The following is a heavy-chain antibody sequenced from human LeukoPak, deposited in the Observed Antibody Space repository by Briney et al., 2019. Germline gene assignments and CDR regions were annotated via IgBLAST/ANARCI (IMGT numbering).Heavy chain of an antibody. CDR3: ASPGYYSGSWKFDF. CDR1: GFTVSSAY. J-gene: IGHJ4*02. Sequence: PGGSLRLSCAASGFTVSSAYMSWFRQVPGKGLQWVSLLYTSGHTIYADSVKSRFTISRDNSKNTLYLQMNSLTDEDTALYYYASPGYYSGSWKFDFWGQGTLVTVSS. D-gene: IGHD6-19*01. V-gene: IGHV3-53*01. CDR2: LYTSGHT.